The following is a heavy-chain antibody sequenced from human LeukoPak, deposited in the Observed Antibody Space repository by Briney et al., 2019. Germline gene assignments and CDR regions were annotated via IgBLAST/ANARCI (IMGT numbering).Heavy chain of an antibody. V-gene: IGHV1-46*01. Sequence: ASVTVSCKASGYTFTSYYMHWVRQAPGEGLEWMGIINPSGSSTIYAQKFQGRVTMTRDTSTSTVYMELSSLRSEDTAVYYCARDAWTRDGYNDYWGQGTLVTVSS. CDR3: ARDAWTRDGYNDY. CDR2: INPSGSST. CDR1: GYTFTSYY. J-gene: IGHJ4*02. D-gene: IGHD5-24*01.